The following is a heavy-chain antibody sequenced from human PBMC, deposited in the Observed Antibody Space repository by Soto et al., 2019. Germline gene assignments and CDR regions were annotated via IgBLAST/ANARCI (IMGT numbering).Heavy chain of an antibody. D-gene: IGHD5-18*01. CDR2: ISYDGSNK. V-gene: IGHV3-30-3*01. Sequence: RFSCAASRFPISSYAMLGVRQDPGKGLEWVAVISYDGSNKYYADSVKGRFTISRDNSKNTLYLQMNSLRAEDTAVYYCARVPGYSYGLPDYWGQGTLVTVSS. CDR1: RFPISSYA. J-gene: IGHJ4*02. CDR3: ARVPGYSYGLPDY.